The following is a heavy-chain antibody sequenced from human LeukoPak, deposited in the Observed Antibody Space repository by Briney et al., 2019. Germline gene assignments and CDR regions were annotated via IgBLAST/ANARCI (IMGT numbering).Heavy chain of an antibody. D-gene: IGHD2-15*01. CDR3: ARASGGVVAAISY. V-gene: IGHV4-30-2*01. J-gene: IGHJ4*02. Sequence: PSQTLSLTCAVSGGSISSGGYSWNWIRQPPGKGLEWIGHIYESGSTYYNPSLKSRVVISVDRSKTQFSLKLTSVTAADTAVYFCARASGGVVAAISYWGQGILVTVSS. CDR2: IYESGST. CDR1: GGSISSGGYS.